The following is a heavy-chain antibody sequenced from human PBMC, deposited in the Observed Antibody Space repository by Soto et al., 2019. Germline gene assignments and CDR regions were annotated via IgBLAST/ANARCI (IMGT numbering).Heavy chain of an antibody. CDR3: ASLIAVANY. J-gene: IGHJ4*02. CDR1: SGSISSSNW. CDR2: ISHGGST. Sequence: QVQLQESGPGLVKPSGTLSLTCAVSSGSISSSNWWSWVRQPPGKGLEWIGEISHGGSTNYNPSLKSRVTISVVKSKNQFSLKLSSVTAADTAVYYCASLIAVANYWGQGTLVTVSS. D-gene: IGHD6-19*01. V-gene: IGHV4-4*02.